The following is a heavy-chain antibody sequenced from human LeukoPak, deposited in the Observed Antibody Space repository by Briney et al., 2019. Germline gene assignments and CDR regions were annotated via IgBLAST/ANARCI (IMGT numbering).Heavy chain of an antibody. J-gene: IGHJ6*02. Sequence: PGESLRLSCAASGFTFSSYAMSWVRQAPGKGLEWVSAISGSGGSTYYADSVKGRFTISRDNSKNTLYLQMNSLRAEDTAVYYCAKDRIVASYGMDVWGQGTTVTVSS. CDR3: AKDRIVASYGMDV. D-gene: IGHD5-12*01. V-gene: IGHV3-23*01. CDR1: GFTFSSYA. CDR2: ISGSGGST.